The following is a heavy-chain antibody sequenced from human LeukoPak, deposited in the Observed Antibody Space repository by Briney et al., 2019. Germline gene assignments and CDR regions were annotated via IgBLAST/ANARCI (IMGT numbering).Heavy chain of an antibody. V-gene: IGHV4-34*01. Sequence: SETLSLTCAVYGGSFSGYYWSWIRQPPGKGLEWIGEINHSGSTNYNPSLKSRVTISVDTSKNQFSLKLSSVTAADTAVYYCARHYYDSSGYVRFDPWGRGTLVTVSS. D-gene: IGHD3-22*01. CDR1: GGSFSGYY. CDR3: ARHYYDSSGYVRFDP. CDR2: INHSGST. J-gene: IGHJ5*02.